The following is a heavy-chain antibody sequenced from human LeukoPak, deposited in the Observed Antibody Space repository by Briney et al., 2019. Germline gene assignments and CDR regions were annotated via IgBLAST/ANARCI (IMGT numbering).Heavy chain of an antibody. CDR2: ISYDGSNK. J-gene: IGHJ5*02. CDR3: ATNILVRDIINWFDP. CDR1: GFTFSSYG. V-gene: IGHV3-30*03. Sequence: GRSLRLSCAASGFTFSSYGMHWVRQAPGKGLEWVAVISYDGSNKYYADSVKGRFTISRDNSKNTLYLQMNSLRAEDTAVYYCATNILVRDIINWFDPWGQGTLVTVSS. D-gene: IGHD3-10*01.